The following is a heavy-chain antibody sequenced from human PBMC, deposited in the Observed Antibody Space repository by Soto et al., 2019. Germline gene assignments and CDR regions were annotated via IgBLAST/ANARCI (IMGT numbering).Heavy chain of an antibody. D-gene: IGHD1-26*01. V-gene: IGHV4-34*01. CDR1: GGSFSGYY. J-gene: IGHJ5*02. CDR3: AREGEANWFDP. Sequence: SETLSLTCAVYGGSFSGYYWSWIRQPPGKGLEWIGEINHSGSTNYNPSLKSRVTISVDTSKNQFSLELSSVTAADTAVYYCAREGEANWFDPWGQGTLVTVSS. CDR2: INHSGST.